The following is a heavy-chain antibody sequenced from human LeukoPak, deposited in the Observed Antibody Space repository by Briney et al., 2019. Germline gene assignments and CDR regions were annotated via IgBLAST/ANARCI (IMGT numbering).Heavy chain of an antibody. J-gene: IGHJ4*02. V-gene: IGHV4-59*08. Sequence: GSLRLSCAASGFTFSSYWMSWVRQAPGKGLEWIGYIYNSGSTNYNPSLKSRVTISLDTSKNQFSLKLSSVTAADTAVYYCARIGGGSGPDRRTVHYWGQGTLVIVSS. CDR1: GFTFSSYW. D-gene: IGHD6-19*01. CDR3: ARIGGGSGPDRRTVHY. CDR2: IYNSGST.